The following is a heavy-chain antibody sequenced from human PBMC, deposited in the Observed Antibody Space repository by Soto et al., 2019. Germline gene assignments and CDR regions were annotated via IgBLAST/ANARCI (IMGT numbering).Heavy chain of an antibody. CDR2: IYPGVSDT. Sequence: EVQLVQSGAEVKKPGASLKISCKVSGYSFTSYWIGWVRQMPGKGLEWMGIIYPGVSDTRYSPSFQGQVTISADKSISTAYLQWSSLTASDTAMYYCARQSGLRYFDWPTQSRWFDPWGKGTLVTVSS. J-gene: IGHJ5*02. D-gene: IGHD3-9*01. CDR3: ARQSGLRYFDWPTQSRWFDP. CDR1: GYSFTSYW. V-gene: IGHV5-51*01.